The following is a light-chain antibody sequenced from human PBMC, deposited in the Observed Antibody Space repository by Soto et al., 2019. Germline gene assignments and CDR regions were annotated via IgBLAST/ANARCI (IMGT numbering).Light chain of an antibody. V-gene: IGLV1-44*01. CDR2: SNN. Sequence: QAVVTQPPSASGTPGQRVTISCSGSSSNIGSNTVNWYQQLPGTAPKLLIYSNNQRPSGVPDRFSGSKSGTSASLAISGLQSEDEADYYCAAWDDSLNGPVVFGGGTKGHRP. J-gene: IGLJ2*01. CDR3: AAWDDSLNGPVV. CDR1: SSNIGSNT.